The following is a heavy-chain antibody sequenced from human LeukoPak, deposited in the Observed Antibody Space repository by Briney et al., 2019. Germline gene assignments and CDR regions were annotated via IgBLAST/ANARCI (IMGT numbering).Heavy chain of an antibody. D-gene: IGHD6-13*01. CDR3: AHMVMAAAGTYFDY. CDR1: GFSLSTSGVG. J-gene: IGHJ4*02. V-gene: IGHV2-5*01. Sequence: SGPTLVKPTQTLTLTCTFSGFSLSTSGVGVGWIRQPPGKALEWLALIYWNDDKRYSPSLKSRLTITKDTSKNQVVLTMTNMDPVDTATYYRAHMVMAAAGTYFDYWGQGTLVTVSS. CDR2: IYWNDDK.